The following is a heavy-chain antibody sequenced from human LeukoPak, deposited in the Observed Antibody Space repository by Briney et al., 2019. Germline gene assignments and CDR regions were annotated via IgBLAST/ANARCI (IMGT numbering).Heavy chain of an antibody. Sequence: GGSLRLSCVVSGFTFSSYEMNWVRQAPGKGLEWVSYISGSGRTIFYADSVKGRFTISRDNSMDTLYLQMNSLRADDTAVYYCAKGARWELPLDYWGQGTLVTVSS. V-gene: IGHV3-48*03. CDR1: GFTFSSYE. CDR3: AKGARWELPLDY. D-gene: IGHD1-26*01. J-gene: IGHJ4*02. CDR2: ISGSGRTI.